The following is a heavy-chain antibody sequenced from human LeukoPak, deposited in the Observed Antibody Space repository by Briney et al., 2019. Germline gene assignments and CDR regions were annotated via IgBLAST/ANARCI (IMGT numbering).Heavy chain of an antibody. D-gene: IGHD5-12*01. CDR2: IIPILGIA. CDR3: ARDSGWLQFPKIEDY. CDR1: GGTFSSYA. J-gene: IGHJ4*02. V-gene: IGHV1-69*04. Sequence: ASVKVSCEASGGTFSSYAISWVRQAPGQGLEWMGRIIPILGIANYAQKFQGRVTITADKSTSTAYMELSSLRSEDTAVYYCARDSGWLQFPKIEDYWGQGTLVTVSS.